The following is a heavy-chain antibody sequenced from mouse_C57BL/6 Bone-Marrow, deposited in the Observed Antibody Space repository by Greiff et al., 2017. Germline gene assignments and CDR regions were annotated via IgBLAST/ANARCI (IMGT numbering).Heavy chain of an antibody. CDR2: IYPGSGST. Sequence: QVQLQQPGAELVKPGASVKMSCKASGYTFTSYWITWVKQRPGQGLEWIGDIYPGSGSTNYNEKFKSKATLTVDTSSSTAYMQLSSLTSEDSAVYYCAREGLLRDYFDYWGQGTTLTVSS. CDR3: AREGLLRDYFDY. J-gene: IGHJ2*01. D-gene: IGHD2-3*01. V-gene: IGHV1-55*01. CDR1: GYTFTSYW.